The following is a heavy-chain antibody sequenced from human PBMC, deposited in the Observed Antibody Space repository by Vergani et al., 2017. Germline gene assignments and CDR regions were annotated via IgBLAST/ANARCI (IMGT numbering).Heavy chain of an antibody. D-gene: IGHD3-22*01. CDR2: IYYSENK. V-gene: IGHV4-39*01. CDR1: GGSITYGAFY. CDR3: AGCFRDEGMIYGGTVENWFDP. J-gene: IGHJ5*02. Sequence: QLQLQESGPGLVKPSETLSLTCTVSGGSITYGAFYWGWIRQSPGKGLEWIGSIYYSENKFYNPSLESRVTLSIDTTKNQFSLELKSVTAAGTAVYYCAGCFRDEGMIYGGTVENWFDPWGQGTLVTVSS.